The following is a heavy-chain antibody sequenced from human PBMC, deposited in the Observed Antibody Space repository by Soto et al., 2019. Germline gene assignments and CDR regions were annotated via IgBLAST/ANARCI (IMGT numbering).Heavy chain of an antibody. Sequence: SSVKVAGKXSGGTFSSYAISWVRQAPGQGLEWMGGIIPIFGTANYAQKFQGRVTITADESTSTAYMELSSLRSEDTAVYYCASPPAPAAGTQYYYYGMEVWGQGTTVTVSS. V-gene: IGHV1-69*13. D-gene: IGHD6-13*01. CDR1: GGTFSSYA. J-gene: IGHJ6*02. CDR2: IIPIFGTA. CDR3: ASPPAPAAGTQYYYYGMEV.